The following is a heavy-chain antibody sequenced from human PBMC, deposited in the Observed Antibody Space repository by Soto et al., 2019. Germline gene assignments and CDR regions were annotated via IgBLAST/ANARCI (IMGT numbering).Heavy chain of an antibody. CDR1: GGSISNYY. CDR3: ARGGQDFGRGQCDY. V-gene: IGHV4-4*07. Sequence: PSATLSLTCTVSGGSISNYYCNWIRQPAGKGLEWIGRIDTSGSTNYNPSLKSRVTMSVDTSKQEFSLKLSSVTAADTALYYCARGGQDFGRGQCDYWGRGSLVT. J-gene: IGHJ4*02. D-gene: IGHD3-3*01. CDR2: IDTSGST.